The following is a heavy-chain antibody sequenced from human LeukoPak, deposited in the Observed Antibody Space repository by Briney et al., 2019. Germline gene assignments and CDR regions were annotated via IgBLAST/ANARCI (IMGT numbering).Heavy chain of an antibody. CDR2: IYYSGST. D-gene: IGHD7-27*01. J-gene: IGHJ4*02. CDR1: GGSISSGDYY. Sequence: SETLSLTCTVSGGSISSGDYYWSWIRQPPGKGLEWIGYIYYSGSTYYNPSLKSRVTISVDTSKNQFSLKLSSVTAADTAVYYCARDPQTGGYYFDYWGQGTLVTASS. V-gene: IGHV4-30-4*01. CDR3: ARDPQTGGYYFDY.